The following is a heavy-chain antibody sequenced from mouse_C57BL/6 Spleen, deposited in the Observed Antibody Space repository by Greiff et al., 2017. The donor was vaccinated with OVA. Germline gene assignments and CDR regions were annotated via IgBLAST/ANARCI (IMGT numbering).Heavy chain of an antibody. D-gene: IGHD1-1*01. CDR3: TRVYYGSSHPYWYFDV. CDR1: GFTFSSYA. J-gene: IGHJ1*03. V-gene: IGHV5-9-1*02. Sequence: EVNVVESGEGLVKPGGSLKLSCAASGFTFSSYAMSWVRQTPEKRLEWVAYISSGGDYIYYADTVKGRFTISRDNARNTLYLQMSSLKSEDTAMYYCTRVYYGSSHPYWYFDVWGTGTTVTVSS. CDR2: ISSGGDYI.